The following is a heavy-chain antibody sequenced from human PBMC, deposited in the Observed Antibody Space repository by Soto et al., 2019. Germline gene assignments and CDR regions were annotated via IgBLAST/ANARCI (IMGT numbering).Heavy chain of an antibody. D-gene: IGHD1-26*01. CDR1: GGSISSYY. J-gene: IGHJ5*02. CDR2: IYYSGST. Sequence: PSETLSLTCTVSGGSISSYYWSWIRQPPGKGLEWIGYIYYSGSTNYNPSLKSRVTISVDTSKNQFSLKLSSVTAADTAVYYCARGSGMRDWFDPWGQGTLVTVS. CDR3: ARGSGMRDWFDP. V-gene: IGHV4-59*01.